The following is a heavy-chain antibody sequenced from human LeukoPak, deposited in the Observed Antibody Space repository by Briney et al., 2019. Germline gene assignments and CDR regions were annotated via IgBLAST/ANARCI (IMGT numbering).Heavy chain of an antibody. V-gene: IGHV3-7*01. J-gene: IGHJ4*02. CDR3: GRDDWGPADY. CDR2: INGDGSEK. D-gene: IGHD3-9*01. CDR1: GFTFSHYW. Sequence: GGSLRLSCAASGFTFSHYWMSWVRQAPGKGLEWVANINGDGSEKYYVDSVKGRFTISRDSAENSLFLQMNSLRDEDTAVYYCGRDDWGPADYWGQGTLVTVSS.